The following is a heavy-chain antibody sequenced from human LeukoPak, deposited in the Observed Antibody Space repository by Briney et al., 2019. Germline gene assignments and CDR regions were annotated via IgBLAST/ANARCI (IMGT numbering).Heavy chain of an antibody. V-gene: IGHV1-18*01. D-gene: IGHD4-17*01. CDR1: GYTFTSYG. Sequence: ASVKVSCKASGYTFTSYGISWVRQAPGQGLEWMGWISAYNGNTNYAQKLQGRVTMTTDTSTSTAYMELRSLRSDDTAVYYCARDQRDDYGDHAFDYWGQGTLVTVSS. J-gene: IGHJ4*02. CDR2: ISAYNGNT. CDR3: ARDQRDDYGDHAFDY.